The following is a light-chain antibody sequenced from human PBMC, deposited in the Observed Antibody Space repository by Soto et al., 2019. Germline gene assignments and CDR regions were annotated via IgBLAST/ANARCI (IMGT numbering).Light chain of an antibody. CDR1: QGINNS. Sequence: DIQMTQSPSSLSASIGDRVTITCRESQGINNSLAWFQQKPGRAPNSLIYAASSLQSGVPSRFIGSGSGTDFTLTITSLQPDDFATYYCPQYNSYPLTFGQGTRLDIK. CDR3: PQYNSYPLT. J-gene: IGKJ5*01. CDR2: AAS. V-gene: IGKV1-16*01.